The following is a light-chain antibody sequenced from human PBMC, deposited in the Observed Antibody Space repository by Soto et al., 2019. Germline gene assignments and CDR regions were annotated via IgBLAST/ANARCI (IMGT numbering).Light chain of an antibody. J-gene: IGKJ3*01. CDR1: QSVSSY. Sequence: EIVLTQSPATLSLSPGERATLSCRASQSVSSYLAWYQQKPGQAPRLLIYDASNRATGIPPRFSGSGSGTDFTLTISSLEPEDFAVYFCQQYNNRPPAFGPGTKLDIK. V-gene: IGKV3-11*01. CDR2: DAS. CDR3: QQYNNRPPA.